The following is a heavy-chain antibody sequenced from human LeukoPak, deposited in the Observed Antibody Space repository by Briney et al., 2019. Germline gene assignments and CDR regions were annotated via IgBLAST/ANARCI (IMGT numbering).Heavy chain of an antibody. CDR1: GFTFNNYA. CDR3: ARVEDGWELLYAFDI. CDR2: ISSSSSTI. V-gene: IGHV3-48*01. D-gene: IGHD1-26*01. Sequence: PGGSLRLSCAASGFTFNNYAMHWVRQAPGKGLEWVSYISSSSSTIYYADSVKGRFTISRDNAKNSLYLQMNSLRAEDTAVYYCARVEDGWELLYAFDIWGQGTMVTVSS. J-gene: IGHJ3*02.